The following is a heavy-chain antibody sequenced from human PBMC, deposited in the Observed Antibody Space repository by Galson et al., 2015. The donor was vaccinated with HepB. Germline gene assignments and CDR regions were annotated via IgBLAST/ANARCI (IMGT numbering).Heavy chain of an antibody. CDR3: ARDMGDCSGGSCYGWFDS. V-gene: IGHV3-7*01. CDR2: IKQDGSEK. D-gene: IGHD2-15*01. Sequence: SLRLSCAASGFTFSSYWMSWVRQAPGKGLEWVANIKQDGSEKYYVDSVKGRFTISRDNAKKSMYLQMNSLRADDTAVYYCARDMGDCSGGSCYGWFDSWAQGILVTVSS. J-gene: IGHJ5*01. CDR1: GFTFSSYW.